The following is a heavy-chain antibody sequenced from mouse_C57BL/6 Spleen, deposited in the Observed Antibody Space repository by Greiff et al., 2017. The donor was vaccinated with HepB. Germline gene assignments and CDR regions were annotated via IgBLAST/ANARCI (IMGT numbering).Heavy chain of an antibody. V-gene: IGHV5-9*01. CDR2: ISGGGGNT. CDR3: ARRYDYDWYFDV. Sequence: DVKLVESGGGLVKPGGSLKLSCAASGFTFSSYTMSWVRQTPGKRLEWVATISGGGGNTYYPDSVKGRFPISRDNAKNTLYLQMSSLRSEDTALYYCARRYDYDWYFDVWGTGTTVTVSS. J-gene: IGHJ1*03. D-gene: IGHD2-4*01. CDR1: GFTFSSYT.